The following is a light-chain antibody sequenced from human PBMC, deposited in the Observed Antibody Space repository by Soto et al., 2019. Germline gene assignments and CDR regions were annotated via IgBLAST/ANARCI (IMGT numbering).Light chain of an antibody. J-gene: IGLJ1*01. Sequence: SYERTQAASVSGAEGQTARITCGGNNIGSKSVHWYQQKPGQAPVLVVYDDSDRPSGIPERFSGSNSGNTATLTISRVEAGDEADYYCQVWDSSSDHYAFGTGTTVTVL. CDR2: DDS. CDR1: NIGSKS. V-gene: IGLV3-21*02. CDR3: QVWDSSSDHYA.